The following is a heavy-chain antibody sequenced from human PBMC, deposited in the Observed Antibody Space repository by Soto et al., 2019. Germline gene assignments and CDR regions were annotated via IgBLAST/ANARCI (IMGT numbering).Heavy chain of an antibody. J-gene: IGHJ4*02. Sequence: QVHLAESGGGVVQPGRSLRLSCAASGFIFNNFGMHWVRQAPGKGLEWVAVIWFDGSTTYYADSVKGRCTISRDNSKNTLYLEINSLRAEETAVYYCAKNHYYYDRSGHYYGDGGFDYWGQGTRVTVSS. V-gene: IGHV3-33*08. CDR3: AKNHYYYDRSGHYYGDGGFDY. D-gene: IGHD3-22*01. CDR2: IWFDGSTT. CDR1: GFIFNNFG.